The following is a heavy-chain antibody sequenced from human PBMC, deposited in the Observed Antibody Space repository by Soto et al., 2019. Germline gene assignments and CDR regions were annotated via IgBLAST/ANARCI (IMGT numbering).Heavy chain of an antibody. V-gene: IGHV3-15*01. J-gene: IGHJ4*02. CDR3: TTYDHSRFDY. D-gene: IGHD3-16*01. CDR2: IKSKSDGGTA. Sequence: PGGSLRLSCIASGFSFSNAWMSWVRQIPGKGLEFVGRIKSKSDGGTAEHAAPVKGRFSLSRDDSKNTLYLQMNSLKTEDTALYYCTTYDHSRFDYWGQGTQVTVSS. CDR1: GFSFSNAW.